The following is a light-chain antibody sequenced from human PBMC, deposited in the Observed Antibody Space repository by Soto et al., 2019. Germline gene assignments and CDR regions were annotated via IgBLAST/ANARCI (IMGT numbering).Light chain of an antibody. J-gene: IGLJ3*02. CDR1: SSDVGSYNL. V-gene: IGLV2-14*02. CDR2: EGS. CDR3: CSYTTSSPLEV. Sequence: QSALTQPASVSGSPGQSITISCTGTSSDVGSYNLVSWYQQHPGKAPKLMIYEGSKRPSGVSNRFSGSKSGNTASLTISGLQAEDEADYYCCSYTTSSPLEVFGGGTKLTVL.